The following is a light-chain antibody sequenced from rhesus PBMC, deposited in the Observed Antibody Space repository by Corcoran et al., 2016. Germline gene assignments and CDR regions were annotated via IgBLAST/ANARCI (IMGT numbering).Light chain of an antibody. CDR3: QHGYGNAYS. CDR2: NAS. Sequence: DIQMTQSPSSLSSSVGDTVTFTRRARENFIIYLSWYQQKPVKAPQLLTYNASNLESGVPSRFSGSASGTDFTMTISILQPEDFTTYDYQHGYGNAYSFGQGAKVEIK. J-gene: IGKJ2*01. CDR1: ENFIIY. V-gene: IGKV1-74*01.